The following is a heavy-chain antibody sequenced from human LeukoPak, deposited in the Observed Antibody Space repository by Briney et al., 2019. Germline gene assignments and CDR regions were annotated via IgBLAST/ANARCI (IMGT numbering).Heavy chain of an antibody. CDR2: IIPTLGIG. J-gene: IGHJ4*02. CDR3: ARDRGDYYDSSGYYYVSY. CDR1: GGTFSSYT. V-gene: IGHV1-69*04. D-gene: IGHD3-22*01. Sequence: SVKVSCKASGGTFSSYTISWVRQAPGQRLEWMGRIIPTLGIGNYAQKFQGRVTITADKSTSKAYMELSSLRSEDTAVYYCARDRGDYYDSSGYYYVSYWGQGTLVTVSS.